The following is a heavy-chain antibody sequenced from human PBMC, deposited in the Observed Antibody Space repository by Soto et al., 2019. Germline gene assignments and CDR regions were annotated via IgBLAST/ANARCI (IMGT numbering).Heavy chain of an antibody. Sequence: GSLRLSCAASGFTFSNYSMNWVRQAPGKGLEWVSSISSSSSYIYYAAPVKGRFTISRDDSKNTLYLQMNSLKTEDTAVYYCTTDASQYVWGLYGEAFDIWGQGTMVTVSS. V-gene: IGHV3-21*03. CDR1: GFTFSNYS. CDR3: TTDASQYVWGLYGEAFDI. CDR2: ISSSSSYI. D-gene: IGHD3-16*01. J-gene: IGHJ3*02.